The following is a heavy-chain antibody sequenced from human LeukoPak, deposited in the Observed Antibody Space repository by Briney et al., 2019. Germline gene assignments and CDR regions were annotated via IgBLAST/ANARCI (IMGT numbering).Heavy chain of an antibody. CDR3: ARLSRNIVVVPAAITNYYYGMDV. D-gene: IGHD2-2*02. CDR1: GGSFSGYY. Sequence: SETLSLTCAVYGGSFSGYYWSWIRQPPGKGLEWIGEINHSGSTNYNPSLKSRVTISVDTSKNQSSLKLSSVTAADTAVYYCARLSRNIVVVPAAITNYYYGMDVWGQGTTVTVSS. V-gene: IGHV4-34*01. J-gene: IGHJ6*02. CDR2: INHSGST.